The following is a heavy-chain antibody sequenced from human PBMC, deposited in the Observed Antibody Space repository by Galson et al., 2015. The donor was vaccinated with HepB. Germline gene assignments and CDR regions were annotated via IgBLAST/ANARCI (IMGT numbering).Heavy chain of an antibody. CDR3: ARGNFWSSSWYLDYYGMDV. CDR2: ISAYNGNT. D-gene: IGHD6-13*01. CDR1: GYTFTSYG. J-gene: IGHJ6*02. Sequence: QSGAEVKKPGASVKVSCKASGYTFTSYGISWVRQAPGQGLEWMGWISAYNGNTNYAQKLQGRVTMTTDTSTSTAYMELRSLRSDDTAVYYCARGNFWSSSWYLDYYGMDVWGLGTTVTVSS. V-gene: IGHV1-18*01.